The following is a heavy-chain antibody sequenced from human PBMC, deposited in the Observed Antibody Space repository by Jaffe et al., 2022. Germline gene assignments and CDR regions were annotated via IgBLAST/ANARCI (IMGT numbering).Heavy chain of an antibody. CDR3: AKVMSDTGYTAIDI. CDR2: IGDSGFST. Sequence: EVQLLESGGGVVQPGGSLRLSCAASGFTFPAYVMTWVRQAPGKGLEWVSSIGDSGFSTYYADSVRGRFTISRGNSKNTLYLQMDSLRVEDTALYYCAKVMSDTGYTAIDIWGQGTMVIVSS. CDR1: GFTFPAYV. V-gene: IGHV3-23*01. J-gene: IGHJ3*02. D-gene: IGHD5-12*01.